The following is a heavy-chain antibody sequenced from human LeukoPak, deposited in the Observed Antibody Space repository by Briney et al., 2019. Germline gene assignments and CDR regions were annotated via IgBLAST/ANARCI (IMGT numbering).Heavy chain of an antibody. CDR1: GFTFSTKS. V-gene: IGHV3-48*02. CDR2: ITADSGTT. CDR3: ASRDFFDY. J-gene: IGHJ4*02. Sequence: WGSVRLSCAVSGFTFSTKSMNWVRQAPGKGLEWVSYITADSGTTYYADSVKGRFTISRDNAKNSLYLQMNSLRDEDTAVYYCASRDFFDYWGQAALATVSS.